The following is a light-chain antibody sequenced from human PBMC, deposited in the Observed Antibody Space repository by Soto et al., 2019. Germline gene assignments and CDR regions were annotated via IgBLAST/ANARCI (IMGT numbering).Light chain of an antibody. J-gene: IGKJ4*01. CDR1: QSVSSS. Sequence: PGERASLSCWASQSVSSSLAWYQQKPGQAPRLLIYDASNRATGIPARFSGSGSETDFNHTVSSLEPEDFAVYYCQQRSNWPLSCGGGTKVEIK. V-gene: IGKV3-11*01. CDR3: QQRSNWPLS. CDR2: DAS.